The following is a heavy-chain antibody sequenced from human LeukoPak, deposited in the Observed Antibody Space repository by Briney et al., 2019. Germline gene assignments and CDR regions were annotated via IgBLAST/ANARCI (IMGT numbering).Heavy chain of an antibody. D-gene: IGHD5-24*01. V-gene: IGHV1-18*01. CDR3: ARSDLGTITAGPFNH. J-gene: IGHJ4*02. CDR2: ISGYQGST. Sequence: ASVKVSCKASGYTFTNYGITWVRQAPGQGLEWMGWISGYQGSTKYAQNFQGRVTMTIDTSMSTAYMDLRSLRSDDTAIYFCARSDLGTITAGPFNHWGQGTLVAVSS. CDR1: GYTFTNYG.